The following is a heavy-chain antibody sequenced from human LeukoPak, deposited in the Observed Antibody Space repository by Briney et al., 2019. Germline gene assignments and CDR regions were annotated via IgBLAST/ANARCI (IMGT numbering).Heavy chain of an antibody. CDR3: ASRYCSGGSCFFDH. V-gene: IGHV4-59*08. D-gene: IGHD2-15*01. J-gene: IGHJ4*02. CDR2: IYNSGTT. CDR1: GGSISSYY. Sequence: PSETLSLTCTVSGGSISSYYWSWIRQPPGKGLEWIGYIYNSGTTNYNPSLKSRVTMSVDTSKNQFSLKLSSVTAADTAIYHCASRYCSGGSCFFDHGGQGTLVTVSA.